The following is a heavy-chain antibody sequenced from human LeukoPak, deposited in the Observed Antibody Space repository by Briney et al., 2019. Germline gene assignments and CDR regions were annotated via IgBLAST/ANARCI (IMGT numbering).Heavy chain of an antibody. Sequence: GSVRVSCKASEYIFNIYDINWVRQATGQGLELMGWMNPDSGYTGFAQKFQGRVTMTRNTSITTAYMELSSLRSEDTAVYYCAVHLPGDYLDRWGQGTLVTVSS. J-gene: IGHJ4*02. V-gene: IGHV1-8*01. CDR2: MNPDSGYT. CDR3: AVHLPGDYLDR. CDR1: EYIFNIYD.